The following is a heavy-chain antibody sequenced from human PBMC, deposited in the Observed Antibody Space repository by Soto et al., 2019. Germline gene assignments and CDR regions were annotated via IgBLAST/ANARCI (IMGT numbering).Heavy chain of an antibody. J-gene: IGHJ4*02. CDR1: GGSISSYY. Sequence: SETLSLTCTVSGGSISSYYWSWIRQPPGKGLEWIGYIYYSGSTNYNPSLKSRVTISVDTSKNQFSLKLSSVTAADTAVYYCARETRPEHYGIDYWGQGTLVTVSS. D-gene: IGHD3-16*01. V-gene: IGHV4-59*01. CDR3: ARETRPEHYGIDY. CDR2: IYYSGST.